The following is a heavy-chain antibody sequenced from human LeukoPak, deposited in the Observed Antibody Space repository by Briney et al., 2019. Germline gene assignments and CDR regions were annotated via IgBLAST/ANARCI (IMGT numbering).Heavy chain of an antibody. J-gene: IGHJ4*02. V-gene: IGHV3-21*01. CDR3: AREGYSSGWQTLYYFDY. D-gene: IGHD6-19*01. Sequence: GGSLRLSCAASGFTFSSYSMNWVRQAPGKGLEWVSSISSSSSYIYYADSVKGRFTISRDNAKNSLYLQMNSLRAEGTAVYYCAREGYSSGWQTLYYFDYWGQGTLVTVSS. CDR2: ISSSSSYI. CDR1: GFTFSSYS.